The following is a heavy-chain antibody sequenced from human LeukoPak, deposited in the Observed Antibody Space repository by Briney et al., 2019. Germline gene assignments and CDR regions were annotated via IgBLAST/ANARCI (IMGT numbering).Heavy chain of an antibody. CDR2: ISYDGSNK. CDR1: GFTFSSYG. Sequence: GRSLRLSCAASGFTFSSYGMHWVRQAPGKGLEWVAVISYDGSNKYYADSVKGRFTISRDNSKNTLYLQMNSLRAEDTAVYYCARARFLGDTLLNYWGQGTLVTVSS. V-gene: IGHV3-30*03. D-gene: IGHD1-26*01. J-gene: IGHJ4*02. CDR3: ARARFLGDTLLNY.